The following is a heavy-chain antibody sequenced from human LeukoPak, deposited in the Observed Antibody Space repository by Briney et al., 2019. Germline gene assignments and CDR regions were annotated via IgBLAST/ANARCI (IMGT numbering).Heavy chain of an antibody. Sequence: ASVKVSCKASGYSFSNYYMHWVRQAPGQGLEWMGIINPSADSTSYAQKFQDRVTMTWDTSTSTVYMELSSLRSEDTAVYYCARGYSGYELYHAFDYWGQGTLVTVSS. D-gene: IGHD5-12*01. J-gene: IGHJ4*02. V-gene: IGHV1-46*01. CDR1: GYSFSNYY. CDR2: INPSADST. CDR3: ARGYSGYELYHAFDY.